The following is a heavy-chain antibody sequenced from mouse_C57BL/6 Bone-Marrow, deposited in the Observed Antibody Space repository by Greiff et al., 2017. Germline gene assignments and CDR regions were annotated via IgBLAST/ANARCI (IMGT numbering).Heavy chain of an antibody. CDR2: IYPTSGRT. V-gene: IGHV1-55*01. J-gene: IGHJ2*01. D-gene: IGHD4-1*01. CDR1: GYTFTSYW. Sequence: QVQLKQPGAELVKPGASVKMSCKASGYTFTSYWITWVKQRPGQGLEWIGAIYPTSGRTNYNEKFQSKAILTVDTSSNTAYMQLSSLTSEDSAVFYGARSGPLGRSFDYWGQGTTLTVSS. CDR3: ARSGPLGRSFDY.